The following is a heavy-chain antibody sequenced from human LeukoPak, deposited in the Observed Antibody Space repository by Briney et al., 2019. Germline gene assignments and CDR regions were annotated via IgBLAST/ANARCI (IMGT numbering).Heavy chain of an antibody. CDR3: ARAGTYYYYHMDV. D-gene: IGHD6-19*01. CDR1: GYGFTSYW. Sequence: GESLKISSKGSGYGFTSYWIGWARPMPGKGLEWMGIIHPGDSDTRYSPSFQGQVTISADKSISTACLQWSSLQASDTAIYYCARAGTYYYYHMDVWGKGTTVTVFS. CDR2: IHPGDSDT. V-gene: IGHV5-51*01. J-gene: IGHJ6*03.